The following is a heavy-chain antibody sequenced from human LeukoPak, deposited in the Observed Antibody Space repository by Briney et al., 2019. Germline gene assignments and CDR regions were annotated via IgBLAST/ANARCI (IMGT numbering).Heavy chain of an antibody. Sequence: XSCAXSGFTLSSYWMSWVRQAPGKGVEWVANIKQDGSEKYYVDSVKGRFTISRDNAKNSLYLQMNSLRAEDTAVYYCAREGWGLYYYYYYYMDVWGKGTTVTVSS. CDR1: GFTLSSYW. J-gene: IGHJ6*03. CDR2: IKQDGSEK. D-gene: IGHD3-16*01. CDR3: AREGWGLYYYYYYYMDV. V-gene: IGHV3-7*01.